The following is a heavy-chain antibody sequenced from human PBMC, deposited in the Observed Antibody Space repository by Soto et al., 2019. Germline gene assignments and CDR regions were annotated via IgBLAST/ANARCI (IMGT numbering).Heavy chain of an antibody. D-gene: IGHD3-9*01. Sequence: ESGGGLVKPGGSLRLSCAASGFTFSDYYMSWIRQAPGKGLEWVSYISSSGSTIYYADSVKGRFTISRDNAKNSLYLQMNSLRAEDTAVYYCAEGVLRYFDWLPPTLDYWGQGTLVTVSS. CDR3: AEGVLRYFDWLPPTLDY. CDR1: GFTFSDYY. V-gene: IGHV3-11*01. CDR2: ISSSGSTI. J-gene: IGHJ4*02.